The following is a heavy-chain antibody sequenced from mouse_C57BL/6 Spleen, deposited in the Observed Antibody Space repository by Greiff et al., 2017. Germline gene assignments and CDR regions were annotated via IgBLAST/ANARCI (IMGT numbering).Heavy chain of an antibody. D-gene: IGHD2-4*01. CDR2: SRNKANDYTT. CDR3: ARDDYDSAMDY. CDR1: GFTFSDYY. V-gene: IGHV7-1*01. Sequence: DVQLVESGGGLVQSGRSLRLSCATSGFTFSDYYMEWVRQAPGKGLEWIAASRNKANDYTTEYSASVKGRFIVSRDTSQSILYIQMNALRAEDTAIYYCARDDYDSAMDYWGQGTSVTVTS. J-gene: IGHJ4*01.